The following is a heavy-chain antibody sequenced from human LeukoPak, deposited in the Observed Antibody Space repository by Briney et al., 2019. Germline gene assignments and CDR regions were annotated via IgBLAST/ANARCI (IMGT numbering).Heavy chain of an antibody. J-gene: IGHJ4*02. CDR2: INQNGSEI. D-gene: IGHD1-14*01. CDR3: ARDPLTQNDY. CDR1: GFTFSIYW. Sequence: PGGSLRLSCAASGFTFSIYWMSWVRQAPGKGLEWVANINQNGSEIYYVDSVKGRFTISRDNAKNSLYLQMNTLRAEDTALYYCARDPLTQNDYWGQGTLVTVSS. V-gene: IGHV3-7*01.